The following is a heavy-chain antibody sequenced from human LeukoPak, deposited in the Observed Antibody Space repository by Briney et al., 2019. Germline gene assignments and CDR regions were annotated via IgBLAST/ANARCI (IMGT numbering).Heavy chain of an antibody. Sequence: GGSLRLSCAPSEFTSTFNYMTWVRQAPGWGLECVANIYDDDNAYYADSVKGRFTISRANAKNSLYLQMNSLRAEDTALYYCARYARGLGYMDVWGKGTTVTVSS. CDR2: IYDDDNA. D-gene: IGHD3-10*01. CDR3: ARYARGLGYMDV. V-gene: IGHV3-53*01. CDR1: EFTSTFNY. J-gene: IGHJ6*03.